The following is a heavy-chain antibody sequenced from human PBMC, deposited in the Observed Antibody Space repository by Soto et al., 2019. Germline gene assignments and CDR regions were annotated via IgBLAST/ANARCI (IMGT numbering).Heavy chain of an antibody. CDR3: ARSRGVNGGFYY. J-gene: IGHJ4*02. CDR1: GGSFSGSY. Sequence: QVQLQQWGAGLLKPSETRSLTCGVSGGSFSGSYWNWIRQPPGKGLEWIGEINLTGSASYSPSLRSRVTISIDPARNQGCPNVYSVPAAAPAVYYCARSRGVNGGFYYWGQGSRVTVS. V-gene: IGHV4-34*01. CDR2: INLTGSA. D-gene: IGHD7-27*01.